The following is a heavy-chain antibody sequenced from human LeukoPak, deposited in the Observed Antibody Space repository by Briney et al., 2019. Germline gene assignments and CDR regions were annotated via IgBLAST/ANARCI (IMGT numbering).Heavy chain of an antibody. CDR1: GYTFTGYY. J-gene: IGHJ4*02. Sequence: ASVKVSCKASGYTFTGYYMHWVRQAPGQGLEWMGWINPNSGGTNYAQKFQGRVTMTRDTSTSTVYMELSSLRSEDTAVYYCARVKSRRDGSGYFDYWGQGTLVTVSS. V-gene: IGHV1-2*02. CDR3: ARVKSRRDGSGYFDY. CDR2: INPNSGGT. D-gene: IGHD3-10*01.